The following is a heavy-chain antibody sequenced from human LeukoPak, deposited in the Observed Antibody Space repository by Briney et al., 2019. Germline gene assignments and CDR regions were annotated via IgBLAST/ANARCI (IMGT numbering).Heavy chain of an antibody. D-gene: IGHD5-24*01. V-gene: IGHV3-23*01. J-gene: IGHJ4*02. CDR1: GFTFSSDA. Sequence: GGSLRLSWAVSGFTFSSDAMSRVGQAPGKGLEWVSAISNSGGSTYYADSVKGRFTISRDNSKNTLYLQMNSLRAGDTAVYYCARGRWYFDYWGQGTLVTVSS. CDR2: ISNSGGST. CDR3: ARGRWYFDY.